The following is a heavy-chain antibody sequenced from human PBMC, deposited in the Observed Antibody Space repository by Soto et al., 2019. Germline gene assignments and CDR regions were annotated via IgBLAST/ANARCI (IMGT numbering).Heavy chain of an antibody. V-gene: IGHV4-59*01. J-gene: IGHJ4*02. CDR3: ARYRREAVAGYALDN. CDR2: VYNSGST. CDR1: GGSISSNY. Sequence: SETLSLTCTVSGGSISSNYWTWIRQPPGKGLEWIGYVYNSGSTNYNPSLKSRVTISEDTSKSQFSLKVNSMTAADTAVYYCARYRREAVAGYALDNWGQGILVTVSS. D-gene: IGHD6-13*01.